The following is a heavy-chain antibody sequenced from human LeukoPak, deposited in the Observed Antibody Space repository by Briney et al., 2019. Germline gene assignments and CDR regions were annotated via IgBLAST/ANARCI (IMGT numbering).Heavy chain of an antibody. CDR2: INPSGSST. V-gene: IGHV1-46*01. CDR3: ARGRSVTSGFDY. CDR1: GGSLSNYA. D-gene: IGHD4-17*01. Sequence: ASVKVSCKASGGSLSNYAINWVRQAPGQGLEWMGIINPSGSSTSYAQKFQGRVTMTRDTSTSTVYMEVSSLRSEDTAVYYCARGRSVTSGFDYWGQGALVTVSS. J-gene: IGHJ4*02.